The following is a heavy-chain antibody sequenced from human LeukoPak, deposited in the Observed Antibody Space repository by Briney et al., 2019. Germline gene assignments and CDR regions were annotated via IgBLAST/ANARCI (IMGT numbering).Heavy chain of an antibody. V-gene: IGHV4-59*12. Sequence: SETLSLTCTVSGGSISPYYWSWIRQSPGKGLEWIGYIYYSGSTQYNPSLRRRVTISLDTSNNQFSLRLTSVTTADTAVYYCARGTVTTVDYWGQGTLVTVSS. CDR1: GGSISPYY. D-gene: IGHD4-17*01. CDR2: IYYSGST. J-gene: IGHJ4*02. CDR3: ARGTVTTVDY.